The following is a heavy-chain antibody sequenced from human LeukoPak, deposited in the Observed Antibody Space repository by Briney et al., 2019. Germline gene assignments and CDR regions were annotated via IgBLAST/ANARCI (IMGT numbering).Heavy chain of an antibody. CDR3: AKADEMATIGAIDY. D-gene: IGHD5-24*01. Sequence: PGGYLRLSCAASGFTFTSYGMHWVRQAPGKGLEWVAFIRYDGSNKYYADSVKGRFTISRDNSKNTLYLQMISLRPEDTAVYYCAKADEMATIGAIDYWGQGTLVTVSS. J-gene: IGHJ4*02. CDR2: IRYDGSNK. CDR1: GFTFTSYG. V-gene: IGHV3-30*02.